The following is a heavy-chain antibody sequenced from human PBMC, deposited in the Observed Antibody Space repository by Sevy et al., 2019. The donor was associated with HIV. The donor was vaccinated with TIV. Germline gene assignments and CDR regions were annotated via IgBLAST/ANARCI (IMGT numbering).Heavy chain of an antibody. CDR2: ISSSSSTI. CDR3: ARVFYRNWFDP. CDR1: GFTFSSYS. Sequence: GESLKISCAASGFTFSSYSMNWVHQAPGKGLEWVSYISSSSSTIYYADSVKGRFTISRDNAKNSLYLQMNSLRAEDTAVYYCARVFYRNWFDPWGQGTLVTVSS. D-gene: IGHD1-26*01. V-gene: IGHV3-48*01. J-gene: IGHJ5*02.